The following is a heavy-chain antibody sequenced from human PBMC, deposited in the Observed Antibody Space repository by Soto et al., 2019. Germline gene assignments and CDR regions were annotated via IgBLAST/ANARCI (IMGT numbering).Heavy chain of an antibody. CDR3: ARDGNRAVAGYFDY. Sequence: PSETLSLTCAVSDYSIRSGYYWGFIRQSPGKGLEWIGSIYHSGSTYYNPSLKSRLIISVDTSKNHFSLKLSSVTAADTAVYYCARDGNRAVAGYFDYWGQGTLVTVSS. CDR2: IYHSGST. J-gene: IGHJ4*02. D-gene: IGHD6-19*01. V-gene: IGHV4-38-2*02. CDR1: DYSIRSGYY.